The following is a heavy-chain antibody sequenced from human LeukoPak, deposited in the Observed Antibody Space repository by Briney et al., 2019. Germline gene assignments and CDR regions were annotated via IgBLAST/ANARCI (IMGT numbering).Heavy chain of an antibody. Sequence: GGSLRLSCAASGFTFSIYAMTWVRQTPGKGLEWVSAINGGGGSTYADYVKGRSTISRDNAKSTLYLQMDSLRFEDTAVYYCAKDLVTTLHWYFDVWGRGTLVTVSS. CDR2: INGGGGST. V-gene: IGHV3-23*01. J-gene: IGHJ2*01. CDR3: AKDLVTTLHWYFDV. D-gene: IGHD4-17*01. CDR1: GFTFSIYA.